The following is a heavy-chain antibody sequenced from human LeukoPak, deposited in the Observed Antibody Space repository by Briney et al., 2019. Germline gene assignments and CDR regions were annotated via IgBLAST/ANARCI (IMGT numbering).Heavy chain of an antibody. CDR3: AKGAMVRGVLDY. CDR1: GFTFSSYA. V-gene: IGHV3-23*01. Sequence: GGSLRLSCAASGFTFSSYAMNWVRQAPGKGLEWVSTISNSGESTYYADSVKGRFTISRDNSKNTLFLQMNSLRAEDTAVYYCAKGAMVRGVLDYWGQGTLVTVSS. J-gene: IGHJ4*02. CDR2: ISNSGEST. D-gene: IGHD3-10*01.